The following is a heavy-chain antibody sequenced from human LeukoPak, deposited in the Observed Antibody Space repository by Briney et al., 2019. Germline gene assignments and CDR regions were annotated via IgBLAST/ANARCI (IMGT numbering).Heavy chain of an antibody. CDR2: ISYDGSNK. CDR1: GFTFSSHA. CDR3: ARGCQDVHNKLGVDY. D-gene: IGHD1-26*01. V-gene: IGHV3-30*04. J-gene: IGHJ4*02. Sequence: PGGSLRLSCAASGFTFSSHAMHWVRQAPGKGLKWVAVISYDGSNKYYADSVKRRFTISRDNSKNTLYLHMNSQRPEDTAVFYCARGCQDVHNKLGVDYWGQGTLVAVSS.